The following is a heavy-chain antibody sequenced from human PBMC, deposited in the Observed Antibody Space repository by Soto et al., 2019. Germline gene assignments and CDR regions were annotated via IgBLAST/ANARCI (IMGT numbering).Heavy chain of an antibody. CDR1: GYTFTSYY. CDR3: ARLGAVAFDI. J-gene: IGHJ3*02. CDR2: INPSGGST. D-gene: IGHD3-16*01. Sequence: VKCSCKASGYTFTSYYMHWLRQAPGQGLEWMGIINPSGGSTSYAQKFQGRVTMTRDTSTSTVYMELSSLRSEDTAVYYCARLGAVAFDIWGQGTMVPVSS. V-gene: IGHV1-46*01.